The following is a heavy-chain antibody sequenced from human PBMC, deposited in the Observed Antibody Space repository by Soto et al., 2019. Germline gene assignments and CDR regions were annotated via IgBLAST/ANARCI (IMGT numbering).Heavy chain of an antibody. D-gene: IGHD3-22*01. CDR1: GFTVSSYG. CDR3: ARGYYDSSGYYPFFDY. V-gene: IGHV3-30-3*01. Sequence: VQLVESGGGVGQPGRSLRLSCAASGFTVSSYGMYWVRQAPGKGLEWVAVISYDGSNKYNADSVKGRFTISRDNSKNTLYLQMNSLRAEDTAVYYCARGYYDSSGYYPFFDYWGQGTLVTVSS. CDR2: ISYDGSNK. J-gene: IGHJ4*02.